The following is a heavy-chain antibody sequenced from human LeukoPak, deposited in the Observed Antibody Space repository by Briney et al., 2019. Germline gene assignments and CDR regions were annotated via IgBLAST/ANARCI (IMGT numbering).Heavy chain of an antibody. CDR3: ARGEAYYDILTGYSY. CDR1: GGSISSGDYY. Sequence: SETLSLTCTVSGGSISSGDYYWGWIRQPPGKGLEWIGYIYYSGSTYYNPSLKSRVTISVDTSKNQFSLKLSSVTAADTAVYYCARGEAYYDILTGYSYWGQGTLVTVSS. CDR2: IYYSGST. D-gene: IGHD3-9*01. J-gene: IGHJ4*02. V-gene: IGHV4-30-4*01.